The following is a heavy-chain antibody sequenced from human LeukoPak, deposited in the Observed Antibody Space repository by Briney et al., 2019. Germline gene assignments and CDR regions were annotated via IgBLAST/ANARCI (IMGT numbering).Heavy chain of an antibody. CDR3: AKDLTVAGRPDP. J-gene: IGHJ5*02. V-gene: IGHV3-53*01. CDR2: IYSGGST. CDR1: GFTVSSNY. D-gene: IGHD6-19*01. Sequence: SGGSLRLSCAASGFTVSSNYMSWVRQAPGKGLEWVSIIYSGGSTFYADSVKGRFTISRDNSKNTLYLQMNSLRAEDTAVYYCAKDLTVAGRPDPWGQGTLVTVSS.